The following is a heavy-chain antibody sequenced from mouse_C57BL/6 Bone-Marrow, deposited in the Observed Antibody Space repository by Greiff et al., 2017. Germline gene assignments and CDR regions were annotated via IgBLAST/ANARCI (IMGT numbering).Heavy chain of an antibody. CDR1: GFTFSSYA. V-gene: IGHV5-4*01. J-gene: IGHJ3*01. D-gene: IGHD3-2*02. CDR3: ARDGRQFRLLFAY. CDR2: ISDGGSYT. Sequence: EVKLMESGGGLVKPGGSLKLSCAASGFTFSSYAMSWVRQTPEKRLEWVATISDGGSYTYYPDNVKGRFTISRDNAKNNLYLQMSHLKSEDTAMYYCARDGRQFRLLFAYWGQGTLVTVSA.